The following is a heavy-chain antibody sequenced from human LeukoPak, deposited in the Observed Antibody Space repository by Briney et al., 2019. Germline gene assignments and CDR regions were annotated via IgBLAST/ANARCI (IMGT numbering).Heavy chain of an antibody. J-gene: IGHJ4*02. CDR1: GYTFTSYG. Sequence: GASVKVSCKASGYTFTSYGISWVRQAPGQGFEWMGWISAYNGNTNYAQKLQGRVTMTTDTSTSTAYMELRSLRSDDTAVYYCARVKRSCSGGSCYIGGGDYWGQGTLVTVSS. D-gene: IGHD2-15*01. CDR3: ARVKRSCSGGSCYIGGGDY. V-gene: IGHV1-18*01. CDR2: ISAYNGNT.